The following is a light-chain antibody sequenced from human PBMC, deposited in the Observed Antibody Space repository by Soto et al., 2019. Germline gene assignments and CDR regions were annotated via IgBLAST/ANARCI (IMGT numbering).Light chain of an antibody. CDR3: SSYTSSSSVV. V-gene: IGLV2-14*01. CDR1: SSDVGGYNY. J-gene: IGLJ2*01. Sequence: QPVLTQPASVSGSPGQSSTISCTGTSSDVGGYNYVSWYQQHPGKAPKLMIYDVSNRTSGVSNRFSGSKSGNTASLTISGLQAEDEADYYCSSYTSSSSVVFGGGTKLTVL. CDR2: DVS.